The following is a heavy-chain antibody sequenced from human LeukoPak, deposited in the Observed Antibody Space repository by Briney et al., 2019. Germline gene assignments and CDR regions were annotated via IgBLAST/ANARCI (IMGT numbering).Heavy chain of an antibody. Sequence: SSETLSLTCTVSGVSISSSSYYWGWIRQPPGKGLEWIGSIYYSGSTYYNPSLKSRVTISVDTSKNQFSLKLSSVTAADTAVYYWARRQGSCWIIVDGGVFDYWGQGTLVTVSS. CDR1: GVSISSSSYY. V-gene: IGHV4-39*01. D-gene: IGHD1-26*01. J-gene: IGHJ4*02. CDR2: IYYSGST. CDR3: ARRQGSCWIIVDGGVFDY.